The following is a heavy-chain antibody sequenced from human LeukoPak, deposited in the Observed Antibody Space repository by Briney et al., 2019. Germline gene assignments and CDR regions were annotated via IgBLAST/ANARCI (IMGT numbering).Heavy chain of an antibody. CDR1: GYTFTSYD. CDR3: ARGYCSSTSCSNTGWFDP. V-gene: IGHV1-8*01. J-gene: IGHJ5*02. CDR2: MNPNSGNT. D-gene: IGHD2-2*01. Sequence: ASVKVSCKASGYTFTSYDINWVRQATRQGLEWMGWMNPNSGNTGYAQKFQGRVTMTRNTSISTAYMELSSLRSEDTAVYYCARGYCSSTSCSNTGWFDPWGQGTLVTVSS.